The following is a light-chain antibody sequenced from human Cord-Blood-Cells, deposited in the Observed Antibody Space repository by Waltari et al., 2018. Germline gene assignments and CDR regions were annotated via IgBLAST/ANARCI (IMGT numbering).Light chain of an antibody. J-gene: IGLJ2*01. CDR2: DVS. V-gene: IGLV2-14*01. CDR1: SSDVGGYNY. Sequence: QSALPQPASVSGSPGPSITISCTGTSSDVGGYNYVSWYQQHPGKAPKLMIYDVSNRPSGVSNRFSGSKSGNTASLTISGLQAEDEADYYCSSYTSSSTVFGGGNKLTVL. CDR3: SSYTSSSTV.